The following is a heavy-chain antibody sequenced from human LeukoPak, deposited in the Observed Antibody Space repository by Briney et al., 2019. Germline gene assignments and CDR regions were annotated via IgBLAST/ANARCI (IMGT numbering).Heavy chain of an antibody. V-gene: IGHV4-30-2*01. CDR3: ARGRLSSSSSFWFDP. D-gene: IGHD6-6*01. CDR1: GDSISSGGYD. Sequence: SETLSLTCTVSGDSISSGGYDWGWIGQPRGKGVEWVGYIYHSGSTYYNPSLKSRVTISVDTSKNQFSLKLSSVTAADTAVYYCARGRLSSSSSFWFDPWGQGTLATVSS. J-gene: IGHJ5*02. CDR2: IYHSGST.